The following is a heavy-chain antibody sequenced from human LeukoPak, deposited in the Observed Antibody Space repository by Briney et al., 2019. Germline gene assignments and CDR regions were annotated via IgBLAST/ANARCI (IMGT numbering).Heavy chain of an antibody. J-gene: IGHJ6*03. CDR2: IIPIFGTA. Sequence: SVKVSCKAFGGTFSSYAISWVRQAPGQGLEWMGGIIPIFGTANYAQKFQGRVTITTDESTSTAYMELSSLRSEDTAVYYCARGSRSVVDYDYVWGSYRYYYMDVWGKGTTVTVSS. V-gene: IGHV1-69*05. CDR1: GGTFSSYA. CDR3: ARGSRSVVDYDYVWGSYRYYYMDV. D-gene: IGHD3-16*02.